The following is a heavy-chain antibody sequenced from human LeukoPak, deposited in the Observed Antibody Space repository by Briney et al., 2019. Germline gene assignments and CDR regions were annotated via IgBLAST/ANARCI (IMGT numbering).Heavy chain of an antibody. CDR1: GGSFSGYY. CDR2: INHSGST. V-gene: IGHV4-34*01. J-gene: IGHJ4*02. D-gene: IGHD3-10*01. CDR3: ARLRDY. Sequence: SETLSLTCAVYGGSFSGYYWSWIRQPPGKGLEWIGEINHSGSTNYNPSLKSRVTISVDTSKNQFSLKLSSVTAADTAVYYCARLRDYWGQGTLVIVSS.